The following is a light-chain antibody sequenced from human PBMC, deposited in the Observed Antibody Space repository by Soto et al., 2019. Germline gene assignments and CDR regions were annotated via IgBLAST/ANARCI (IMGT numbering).Light chain of an antibody. CDR3: QQYNSYPLT. CDR2: DAS. V-gene: IGKV1-5*01. Sequence: PATSRLSSSGGGRVTITCRGSQGISSWVAWYQQKPEKAPKLLIYDASSLESGVPSRFSGSGSGTDFTLTISSLEPEDFATYYCQQYNSYPLTFGRGTKVDIK. J-gene: IGKJ4*01. CDR1: QGISSW.